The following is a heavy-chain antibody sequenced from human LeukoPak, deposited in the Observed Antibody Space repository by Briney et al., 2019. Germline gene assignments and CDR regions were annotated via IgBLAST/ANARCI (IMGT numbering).Heavy chain of an antibody. Sequence: ASVXXXXXXSXYTLSSSYMRXVRQAPGQGLEWMGVVNPSDNSRTYAQKFQGRVTMTRDRSTSTVYMELSSLRSDDTAVYYCARGDIDHWGQGTLVTVSS. J-gene: IGHJ4*02. V-gene: IGHV1-46*01. CDR2: VNPSDNSR. CDR1: XYTLSSSY. CDR3: ARGDIDH.